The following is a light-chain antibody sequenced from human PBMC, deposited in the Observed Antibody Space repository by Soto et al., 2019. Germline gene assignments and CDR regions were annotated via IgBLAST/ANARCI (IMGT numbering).Light chain of an antibody. CDR3: QQYGTSEII. V-gene: IGKV3-20*01. Sequence: VVAQGPGTLPFAPGERATLSCRASQSLANSFIAWYQQKPGQAPRLLIYDTSSRASGIPDRFSGSGSGTDFTLTISRLETEDFAVFYCQQYGTSEIIFGQGTRLEIK. CDR2: DTS. CDR1: QSLANSF. J-gene: IGKJ5*01.